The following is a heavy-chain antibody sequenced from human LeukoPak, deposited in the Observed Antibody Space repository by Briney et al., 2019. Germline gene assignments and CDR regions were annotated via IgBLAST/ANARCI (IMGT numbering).Heavy chain of an antibody. CDR1: GLTVSSNY. J-gene: IGHJ4*02. D-gene: IGHD7-27*01. V-gene: IGHV3-66*02. CDR3: ASLPGGGY. Sequence: GXSLRLSCAASGLTVSSNYMTWVRQAPRKGLEWVSIIYSGGDTYYADSVKGRFAISRGNSKNTVYLQMNSLRAEDTAVYYCASLPGGGYWGQGTLVTVSS. CDR2: IYSGGDT.